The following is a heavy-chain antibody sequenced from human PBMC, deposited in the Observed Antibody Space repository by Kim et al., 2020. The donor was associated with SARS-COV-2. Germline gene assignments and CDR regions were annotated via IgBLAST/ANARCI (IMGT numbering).Heavy chain of an antibody. V-gene: IGHV3-48*03. J-gene: IGHJ6*02. CDR2: ISSSGSTI. CDR1: GFTFSSYE. Sequence: GGSLRLSCAASGFTFSSYEMNWVRQAPGKGLEWVSYISSSGSTIYYADSVKGRFTISRDNAKNSLYLQMSSLRAEDTAVYYCARVSEGYYYGMDVWGQGTTVTVSS. CDR3: ARVSEGYYYGMDV.